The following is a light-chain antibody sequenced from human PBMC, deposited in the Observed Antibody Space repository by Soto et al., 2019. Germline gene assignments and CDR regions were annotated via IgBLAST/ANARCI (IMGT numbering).Light chain of an antibody. V-gene: IGLV2-14*03. CDR2: DVS. Sequence: QSVLTQPASVSGSPGQSITISCPGTSGDVGGYNYVSWYQHHPGKAPKLMIFDVSNRPSGVSNRFSGSKSGNTAALTISGLQPEDEADYYCSSYTTSNTRQIVFGTGTKVTVL. CDR1: SGDVGGYNY. J-gene: IGLJ1*01. CDR3: SSYTTSNTRQIV.